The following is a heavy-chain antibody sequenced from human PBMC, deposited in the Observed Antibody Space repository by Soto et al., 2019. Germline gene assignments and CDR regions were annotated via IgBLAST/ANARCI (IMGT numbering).Heavy chain of an antibody. D-gene: IGHD6-25*01. CDR1: GGTFSSYA. CDR2: IIPIFGTA. V-gene: IGHV1-69*01. CDR3: ARFVERTEGNDY. J-gene: IGHJ4*02. Sequence: QVQLVQSGAEVKKPGSSVKVSCKASGGTFSSYAISWVRQAPGQGLEWMGGIIPIFGTANYAQKFQGRVTITADESASTAYMELSSMRSEDTAVYYCARFVERTEGNDYWCQGTLVTVSS.